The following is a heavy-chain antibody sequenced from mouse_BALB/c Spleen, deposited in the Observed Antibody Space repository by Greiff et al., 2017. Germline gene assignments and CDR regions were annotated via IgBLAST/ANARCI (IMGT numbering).Heavy chain of an antibody. V-gene: IGHV3-2*02. D-gene: IGHD2-12*01. CDR1: GYSITSDYA. CDR2: ISYSGST. CDR3: ARQYDGWYFDV. J-gene: IGHJ1*01. Sequence: EVKLMESGPGLVKPSQSLSLTCTVTGYSITSDYAWNWIRQFPGNKLEWMGYISYSGSTSYNPSLKSRISITRDTSKNQFFLQLNSVTTEDTATYYCARQYDGWYFDVWGAGTTVTVSS.